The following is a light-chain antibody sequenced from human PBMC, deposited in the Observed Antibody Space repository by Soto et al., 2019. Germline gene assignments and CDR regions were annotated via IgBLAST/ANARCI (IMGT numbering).Light chain of an antibody. CDR3: QQYYSSLWT. CDR1: QTLLYSSSNKNY. V-gene: IGKV4-1*01. CDR2: WAS. Sequence: DFVMTQSPDSLAVSLGERATIKCKCGQTLLYSSSNKNYLAWYQQKPGQPPKMLIYWASTRDSGVPDRFSGSGSGTDFTLTISSLQAEDVAVYYCQQYYSSLWTFGQGTKVDIK. J-gene: IGKJ1*01.